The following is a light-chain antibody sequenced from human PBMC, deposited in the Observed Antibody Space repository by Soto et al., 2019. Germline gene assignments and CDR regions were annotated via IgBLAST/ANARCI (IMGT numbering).Light chain of an antibody. CDR2: AAS. Sequence: AIRMTQSPSSLSASTGDRVTITCRASQGISSYLAWYQQKPGKAPKLLIYAASTLQSGVPSRFSGSGSGTDFTLTISCLQSEDFATYYCQQYDNYPLTFGGGTKVDI. V-gene: IGKV1-8*01. J-gene: IGKJ4*01. CDR3: QQYDNYPLT. CDR1: QGISSY.